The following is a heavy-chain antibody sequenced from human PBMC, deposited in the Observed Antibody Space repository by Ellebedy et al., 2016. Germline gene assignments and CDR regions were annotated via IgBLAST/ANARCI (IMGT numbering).Heavy chain of an antibody. CDR3: AIYHRNNDYHIDP. J-gene: IGHJ5*02. Sequence: SETLSLXXSVSGDSVTNGRYYWSWFRQPPGKEMEWIGYIYYSGSTNYNPSLKSRVTMSIDTSKNQFSLHLSSVTAADTAVYHCAIYHRNNDYHIDPWGQGTLVTVSS. D-gene: IGHD1-14*01. CDR2: IYYSGST. CDR1: GDSVTNGRYY. V-gene: IGHV4-61*01.